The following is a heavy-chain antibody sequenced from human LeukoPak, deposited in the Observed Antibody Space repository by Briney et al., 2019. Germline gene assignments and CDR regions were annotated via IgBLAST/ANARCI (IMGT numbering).Heavy chain of an antibody. V-gene: IGHV3-23*01. CDR3: ARDIVATPYYFDY. D-gene: IGHD5-12*01. CDR2: ISPSGGIT. CDR1: GFTFSTYG. J-gene: IGHJ4*02. Sequence: GGTLRLSCAASGFTFSTYGMNWVRQAPGKGLEWVSGISPSGGITYYTDSVKGRFTISRDNSKHTVSLQMNSLRAEDTAVYYCARDIVATPYYFDYWGQGTLVTVSS.